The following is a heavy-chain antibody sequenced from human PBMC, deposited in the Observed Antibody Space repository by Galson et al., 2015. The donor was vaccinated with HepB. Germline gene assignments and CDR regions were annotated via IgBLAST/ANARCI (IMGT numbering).Heavy chain of an antibody. CDR1: GFTFSNYA. V-gene: IGHV3-30*18. J-gene: IGHJ4*02. CDR3: AKGLGGSGSYYRGFILDY. CDR2: ISYDGSNK. D-gene: IGHD1-26*01. Sequence: SLRLSCAASGFTFSNYAMHWVRQAPGKGLDWVAFISYDGSNKYYADSVKGRFTISRDNSKNTLYLQMNSLRAEDTAVYYCAKGLGGSGSYYRGFILDYWGQGTLVTVSS.